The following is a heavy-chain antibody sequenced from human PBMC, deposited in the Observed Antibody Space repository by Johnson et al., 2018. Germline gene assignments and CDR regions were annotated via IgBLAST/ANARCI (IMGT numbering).Heavy chain of an antibody. CDR1: GFTFSSYA. V-gene: IGHV3-30-3*01. Sequence: QVQLVQSGGGVVQPGRSLRLSCAASGFTFSSYAMHWVRQAPGKGLEWVAVISYDGSNKYYADSVKGRFTISRDNSKNPLYPQMNSLSAEDTGVYYGARVGTLDGWGQGTTVTVSS. D-gene: IGHD3-10*01. CDR3: ARVGTLDG. J-gene: IGHJ6*01. CDR2: ISYDGSNK.